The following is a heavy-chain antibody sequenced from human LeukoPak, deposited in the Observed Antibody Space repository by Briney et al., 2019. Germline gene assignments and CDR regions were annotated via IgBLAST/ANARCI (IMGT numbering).Heavy chain of an antibody. CDR2: IRYDGSNK. V-gene: IGHV3-30*02. CDR1: GFTFSTYG. CDR3: ARDQTPFV. J-gene: IGHJ4*02. Sequence: GGALRLSCAASGFTFSTYGMHWVRQAPGKGLEWVAFIRYDGSNKYYADSVKGRFTISRDNAKNSLYLQMNSLRAEDTAVYYCARDQTPFVWGQGTLVTVSS.